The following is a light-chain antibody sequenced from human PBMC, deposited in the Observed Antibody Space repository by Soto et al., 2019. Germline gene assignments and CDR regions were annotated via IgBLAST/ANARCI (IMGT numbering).Light chain of an antibody. Sequence: DIPMTPFPSPPFAFVREKVTNTFRASQSISSWLAWYQQKPGKAPKLLIYDASSLESGVPSRFSGSGSGTEFTLTISSMQPDDFATYYCQQYNSYRGTFGGGTKVDIK. CDR1: QSISSW. V-gene: IGKV1-5*01. CDR2: DAS. J-gene: IGKJ4*01. CDR3: QQYNSYRGT.